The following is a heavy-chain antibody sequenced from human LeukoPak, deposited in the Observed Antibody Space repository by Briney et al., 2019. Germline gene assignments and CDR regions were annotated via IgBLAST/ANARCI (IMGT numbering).Heavy chain of an antibody. D-gene: IGHD6-19*01. J-gene: IGHJ4*02. CDR2: ISGSGGSS. CDR1: GFTFSSYW. Sequence: GGSLRLSCAASGFTFSSYWMHWVRQAPGKGLEWVSAISGSGGSSYYADSVKGRFTISRDNSKNTLYLQMNSLRAEDTAVYYCAKTRGSSGWYFDYWGQGTLVTVSS. V-gene: IGHV3-23*01. CDR3: AKTRGSSGWYFDY.